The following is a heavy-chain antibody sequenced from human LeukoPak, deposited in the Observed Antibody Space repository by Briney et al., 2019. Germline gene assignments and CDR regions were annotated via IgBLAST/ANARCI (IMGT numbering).Heavy chain of an antibody. J-gene: IGHJ5*02. Sequence: GGSLRLSCAASGFTFSSYAMSWVRQAPGKGLEWVSAISGSAGSTYHADSVKGRFTISRDNSKNTLYLQMNSLRAEDTAVYYCAKVPGGFTMMGRFDPWGQGTLVTVSS. CDR2: ISGSAGST. D-gene: IGHD3-22*01. CDR3: AKVPGGFTMMGRFDP. CDR1: GFTFSSYA. V-gene: IGHV3-23*01.